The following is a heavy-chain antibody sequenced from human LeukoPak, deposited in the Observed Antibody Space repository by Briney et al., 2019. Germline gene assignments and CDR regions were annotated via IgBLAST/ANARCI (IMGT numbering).Heavy chain of an antibody. CDR2: IYYSGST. CDR1: GGSISSSSYY. CDR3: ARGGTVVTRHYYYYGMDV. Sequence: SETLSLTCTVSGGSISSSSYYWGWIRQPPGKGLEWIGSIYYSGSTYYNPSLKSRVTISVDTSKNQFSLKLSSVAAADTAVYYCARGGTVVTRHYYYYGMDVWGQGTTVTVSS. D-gene: IGHD4-23*01. J-gene: IGHJ6*02. V-gene: IGHV4-39*07.